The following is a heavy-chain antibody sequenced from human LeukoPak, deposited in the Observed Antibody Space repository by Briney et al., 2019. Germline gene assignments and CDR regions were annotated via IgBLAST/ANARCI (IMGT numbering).Heavy chain of an antibody. D-gene: IGHD1-26*01. CDR2: INHSGST. CDR1: GGSFSGYY. Sequence: SETLSLTCAVYGGSFSGYYWSWIRQPPGKGLEWIGEINHSGSTNYNPSLKSRVTISVDTSKNQFSLKLSSVTAADTAVYYCARASSLREDHYYYYYMDVWGKGTTVTVSS. J-gene: IGHJ6*03. CDR3: ARASSLREDHYYYYYMDV. V-gene: IGHV4-34*01.